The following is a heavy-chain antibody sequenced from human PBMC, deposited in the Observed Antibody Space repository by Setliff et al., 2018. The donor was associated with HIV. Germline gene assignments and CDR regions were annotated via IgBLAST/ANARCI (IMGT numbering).Heavy chain of an antibody. V-gene: IGHV3-21*01. D-gene: IGHD2-21*01. CDR3: ARDLNGGDFDY. CDR2: ISGSSSYI. CDR1: GFSFSSYS. Sequence: GGSLRLSCAASGFSFSSYSMNWVRQAPGKGLEWVSCISGSSSYIYYADSVKGRFSISRDNAKKSVSLQMDSLRAEDSAVYYCARDLNGGDFDYWGQGTLVTVSS. J-gene: IGHJ4*02.